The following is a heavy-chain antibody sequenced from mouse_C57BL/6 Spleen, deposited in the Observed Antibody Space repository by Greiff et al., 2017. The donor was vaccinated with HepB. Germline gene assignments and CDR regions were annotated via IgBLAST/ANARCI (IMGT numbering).Heavy chain of an antibody. CDR3: ERKGGSSYLYYYAMDY. V-gene: IGHV1-85*01. D-gene: IGHD1-1*01. J-gene: IGHJ4*01. Sequence: QVQLQQSGPELVKPGASVKLSCKASGYTFTSYDINWVKQRPGQGLEWIGWIYPRDGSTKYNEKFKGKATLTVDTSSSTAYMELHSLTSEDSAVYFCERKGGSSYLYYYAMDYWGQGTSVTVSS. CDR1: GYTFTSYD. CDR2: IYPRDGST.